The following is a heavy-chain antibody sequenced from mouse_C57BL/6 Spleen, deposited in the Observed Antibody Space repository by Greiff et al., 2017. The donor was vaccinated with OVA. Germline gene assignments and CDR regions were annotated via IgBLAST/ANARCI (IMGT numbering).Heavy chain of an antibody. CDR3: ARERDYDGYYGFAY. CDR1: GYTFTDYY. D-gene: IGHD2-3*01. Sequence: EVQLQQSGPELVKPGASVKISCKASGYTFTDYYMNWVKQSHGKSLEWIGDINPNNGGTSYNQKFKGKATLTVDKSSSTAYMELRSLTSEDSAVYYCARERDYDGYYGFAYWGKGTLVTVSA. J-gene: IGHJ3*01. CDR2: INPNNGGT. V-gene: IGHV1-26*01.